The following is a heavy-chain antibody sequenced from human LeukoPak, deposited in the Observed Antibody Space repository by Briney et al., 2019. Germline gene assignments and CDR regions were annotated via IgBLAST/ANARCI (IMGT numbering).Heavy chain of an antibody. Sequence: PSETLSLTCTVSGGSISSGSYYWSWIRQPAGKGLEWIGRIYTSGSTNYNPSLKSRVTISVDTSKNQFSLKLSSVTAADTAVYYCARGEGYDFWSGLSAWDWFDPWGQGTLVTVSS. CDR1: GGSISSGSYY. D-gene: IGHD3-3*01. V-gene: IGHV4-61*02. CDR2: IYTSGST. J-gene: IGHJ5*02. CDR3: ARGEGYDFWSGLSAWDWFDP.